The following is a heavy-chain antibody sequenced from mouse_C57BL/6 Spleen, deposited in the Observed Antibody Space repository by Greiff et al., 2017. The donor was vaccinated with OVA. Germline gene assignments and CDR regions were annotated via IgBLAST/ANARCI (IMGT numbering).Heavy chain of an antibody. CDR1: GFTFSDFY. V-gene: IGHV7-1*01. Sequence: EVHLVESGGGLVQSGRSLRLSCATSGFTFSDFYMEWVRQAPGKGLEWIAASRNKANDYTTEYSASVKGRFIVSRDTSQSILYLQMNALRAEDTAIDCCARDAPYGNYFDYWGQGTTLTVSS. CDR3: ARDAPYGNYFDY. D-gene: IGHD2-1*01. J-gene: IGHJ2*01. CDR2: SRNKANDYTT.